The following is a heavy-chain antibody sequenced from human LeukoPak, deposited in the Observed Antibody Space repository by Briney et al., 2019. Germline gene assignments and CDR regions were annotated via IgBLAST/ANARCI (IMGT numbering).Heavy chain of an antibody. CDR1: GFTFGLTFSNYV. Sequence: GGSLRLSCAASGFTFGLTFSNYVKLGPPGSGKGLEWVSGISGSGGRTYYTDSVKGRFTISRDNSKNTLYLQMNSLRAEDTAIYYCAKRSRDLLTWGQGTLVTVSS. J-gene: IGHJ5*02. V-gene: IGHV3-23*01. CDR2: ISGSGGRT. CDR3: AKRSRDLLT. D-gene: IGHD1-26*01.